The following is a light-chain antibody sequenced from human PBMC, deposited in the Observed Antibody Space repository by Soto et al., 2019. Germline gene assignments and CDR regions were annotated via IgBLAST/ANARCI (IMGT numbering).Light chain of an antibody. CDR3: HQRHSYPIT. V-gene: IGKV1-9*01. Sequence: IQMRKSASSLCPSVRDRKTITCRASQDINIYLAWYQQKPEKAPNLLIHTASSLQTGVPSRFSGSGSGTEFTLTISILQPEDFATYYCHQRHSYPITFGQRRLLEVK. CDR2: TAS. J-gene: IGKJ5*01. CDR1: QDINIY.